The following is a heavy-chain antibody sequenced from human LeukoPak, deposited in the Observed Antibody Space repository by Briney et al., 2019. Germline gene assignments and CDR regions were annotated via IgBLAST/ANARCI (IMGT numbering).Heavy chain of an antibody. V-gene: IGHV5-51*01. CDR2: IYPGDYDN. J-gene: IGHJ4*02. CDR1: GSTSTSYW. CDR3: AKIDRQYCSRSSCYALDY. Sequence: GESLKFSCKCSGSTSTSYWIGWVRQLPGRGLGWMGIIYPGDYDNRYSPSVQGQVTISVDKSISTAYLQWSSLKASDTAIYYCAKIDRQYCSRSSCYALDYWGQGTQVTVSS. D-gene: IGHD2-2*01.